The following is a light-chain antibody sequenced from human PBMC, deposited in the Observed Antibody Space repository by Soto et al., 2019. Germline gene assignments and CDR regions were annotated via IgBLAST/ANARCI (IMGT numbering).Light chain of an antibody. CDR3: QQYNKWPLT. CDR1: QTVSSN. CDR2: GAS. J-gene: IGKJ4*01. Sequence: EIVMTQSPATLSVSPGERATLSCRASQTVSSNLAWYQQKPGQAPRLLIYGASTRAIGIPARFSGSGSGTEFTLTIGSLQSEDFAIYYCQQYNKWPLTFGGGTKVETK. V-gene: IGKV3D-15*01.